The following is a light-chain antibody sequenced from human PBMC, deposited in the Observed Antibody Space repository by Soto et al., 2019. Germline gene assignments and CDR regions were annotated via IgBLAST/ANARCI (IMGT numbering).Light chain of an antibody. J-gene: IGLJ3*02. CDR3: GTWDSSLSAGV. CDR2: ENN. V-gene: IGLV1-51*02. CDR1: SSNIGNNY. Sequence: QSVLTQPPSVSAAPGQKVTLSCSGSSSNIGNNYVSWYQQLPGTAPKLLIYENNKRPSGIPDRFSGSKSGTSATLGITGLQTGDEADYYCGTWDSSLSAGVFGGGTKVTVL.